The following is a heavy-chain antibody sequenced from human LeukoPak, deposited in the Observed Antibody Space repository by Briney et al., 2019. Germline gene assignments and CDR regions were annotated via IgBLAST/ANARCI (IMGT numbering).Heavy chain of an antibody. D-gene: IGHD2-2*01. CDR2: INSDGSWT. CDR3: VSFYETY. J-gene: IGHJ4*02. Sequence: GSLRLSCAASGDYWMHWVRQAPGKGLVWVSHINSDGSWTSYADSVKGRFTISKDNAKNTVYLQMNNLRAEDTAVYYCVSFYETYWGRGTLVTVSS. V-gene: IGHV3-74*01. CDR1: GDYW.